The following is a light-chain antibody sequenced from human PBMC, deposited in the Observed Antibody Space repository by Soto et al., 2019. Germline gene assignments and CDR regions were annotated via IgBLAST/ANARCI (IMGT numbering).Light chain of an antibody. J-gene: IGKJ5*01. Sequence: EIVLTQSPGTLSLSPGERATLSCRASQTLSNSFIAWYQQKPGQAPRLLIYDTSRRATGVPDRYSASGSGTDFTLTISRLEPEDFAVFFCQQYGTSEIIFGQGTRLEIK. CDR1: QTLSNSF. V-gene: IGKV3-20*01. CDR3: QQYGTSEII. CDR2: DTS.